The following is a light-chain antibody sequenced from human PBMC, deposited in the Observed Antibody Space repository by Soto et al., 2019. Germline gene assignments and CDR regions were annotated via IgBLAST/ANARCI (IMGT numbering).Light chain of an antibody. CDR3: QQSYSTPQT. J-gene: IGKJ1*01. CDR2: DAS. CDR1: QSVTNY. Sequence: DIQMTQSPSSLSASVGDRVTITCRASQSVTNYLNWYQQKPGQVPKLLIYDASTLQSGVPSRFSGSGSGTDFTLTISSLQPEDFATYYCQQSYSTPQTFGQGTKVDIK. V-gene: IGKV1-39*01.